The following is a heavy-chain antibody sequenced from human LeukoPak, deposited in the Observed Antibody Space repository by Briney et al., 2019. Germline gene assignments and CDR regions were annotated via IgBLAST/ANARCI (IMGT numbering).Heavy chain of an antibody. V-gene: IGHV3-30*02. Sequence: GGSLRLSCEASGFTFNSYGMHWVRQAPGKGLEWVAFIRYDGSNKYYVDSVKGRFTISRDNSKNTLYLQMNSLRAEDTAVYYCAKDGGIWSGSGNWFDPWGQGTLVTVSS. J-gene: IGHJ5*02. CDR3: AKDGGIWSGSGNWFDP. CDR1: GFTFNSYG. CDR2: IRYDGSNK. D-gene: IGHD3-3*01.